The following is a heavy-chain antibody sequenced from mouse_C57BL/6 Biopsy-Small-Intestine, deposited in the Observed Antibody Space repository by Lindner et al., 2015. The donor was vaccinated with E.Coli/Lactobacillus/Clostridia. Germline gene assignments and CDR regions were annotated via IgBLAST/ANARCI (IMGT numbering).Heavy chain of an antibody. CDR2: MNPNSGNT. Sequence: SVKVSCKASGYTFSSHDINWVRQATGQGLEWMGWMNPNSGNTGYAQKFQGRVTITRNTSISTAYMELSSLRSEDTAVYYCARVERYCSSARCYKKFDPWGQGTLVTVS. V-gene: IGHV1-81*01. CDR1: GYTFSSHD. CDR3: ARVERYCSSARCYKKFDP. J-gene: IGHJ3*01. D-gene: IGHD1-1*01.